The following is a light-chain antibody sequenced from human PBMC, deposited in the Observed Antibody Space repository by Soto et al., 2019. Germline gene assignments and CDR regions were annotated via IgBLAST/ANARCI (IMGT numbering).Light chain of an antibody. J-gene: IGLJ1*01. CDR2: EVS. CDR3: ATWEDGLSVVYV. CDR1: SSDVGAYKY. V-gene: IGLV2-14*03. Sequence: QSALTQPASVSGSPGQSITISCTGTSSDVGAYKYVSWYQQHPGKAPKLMIYEVSNRPSGVPDRFSGSKSGTSASLAISGLRSEDEADYYCATWEDGLSVVYVFGSGTKLTVL.